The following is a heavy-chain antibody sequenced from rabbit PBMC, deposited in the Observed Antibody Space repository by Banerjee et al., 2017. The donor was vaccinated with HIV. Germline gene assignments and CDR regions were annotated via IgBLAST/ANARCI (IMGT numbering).Heavy chain of an antibody. CDR3: ASYYSDGYAGDAYATGGYYFNL. D-gene: IGHD6-1*01. CDR1: GFDFSSYY. Sequence: QLVESGGGLVQPGGSLKLSCKASGFDFSSYYMSWVRQAPGKGLEWIGIIYGGSGSTDYASWVNGRFTISSDNAQNTVDLQMNSLTAADTATYFCASYYSDGYAGDAYATGGYYFNLWGQGTLVTVS. V-gene: IGHV1S7*01. J-gene: IGHJ4*01. CDR2: IYGGSGST.